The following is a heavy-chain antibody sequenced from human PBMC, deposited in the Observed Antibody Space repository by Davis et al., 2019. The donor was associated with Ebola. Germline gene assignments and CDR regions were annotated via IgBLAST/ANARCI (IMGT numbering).Heavy chain of an antibody. CDR2: MNPNSGNT. D-gene: IGHD3-16*01. V-gene: IGHV1-8*01. J-gene: IGHJ5*01. CDR1: GYSFTSYD. Sequence: ASVTVSCKASGYSFTSYDLNRVRQATGQRLEWMGWMNPNSGNTGYAQKFQGRVTMTRNTSISTAYMELSSLRSEDTAVYLCARGTRSFDSWGQGSLVTVSS. CDR3: ARGTRSFDS.